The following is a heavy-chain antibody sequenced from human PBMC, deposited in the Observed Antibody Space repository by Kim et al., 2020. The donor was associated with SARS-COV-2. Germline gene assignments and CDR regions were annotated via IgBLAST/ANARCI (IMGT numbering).Heavy chain of an antibody. J-gene: IGHJ4*02. V-gene: IGHV1-18*01. Sequence: ASVKVSCKTSGYIFSIYGFSWVRQAPGQGLEWMGWINTTDGDTKYVQKFQDRVTMTTDSSTSTAYMEVRSLKFDDTAVYYCGGGTWGEVNDYWGQGTLVTGSS. CDR2: INTTDGDT. CDR1: GYIFSIYG. CDR3: GGGTWGEVNDY. D-gene: IGHD3-16*01.